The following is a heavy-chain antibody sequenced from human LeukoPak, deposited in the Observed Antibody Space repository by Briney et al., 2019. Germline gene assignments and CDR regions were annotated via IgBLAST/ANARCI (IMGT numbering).Heavy chain of an antibody. CDR1: GYTFTSYD. Sequence: ASVKVSCKASGYTFTSYDINWVRQATGQGLEWMGWMNPNSGNTGYAQKFQGRVTMTRNTSISTAYMELSSQRSEDTAVYYCARNVDTAMDFDYWGQGTLVTVSS. V-gene: IGHV1-8*01. CDR2: MNPNSGNT. J-gene: IGHJ4*02. CDR3: ARNVDTAMDFDY. D-gene: IGHD5-18*01.